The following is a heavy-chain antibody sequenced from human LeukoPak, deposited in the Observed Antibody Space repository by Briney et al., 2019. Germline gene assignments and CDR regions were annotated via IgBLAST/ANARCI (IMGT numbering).Heavy chain of an antibody. D-gene: IGHD6-13*01. V-gene: IGHV4-4*02. CDR3: ARSLAYSSSWYGYYYYYMDV. CDR2: IYHSGST. Sequence: SGTLSLTCAVSGGSISSSNWWSWVRQPPGKGLEWIGEIYHSGSTNYSPSLKSRVTISVDTSKNQFSLKLSSVTAADTAVYYCARSLAYSSSWYGYYYYYMDVWGKGTTVTISS. CDR1: GGSISSSNW. J-gene: IGHJ6*03.